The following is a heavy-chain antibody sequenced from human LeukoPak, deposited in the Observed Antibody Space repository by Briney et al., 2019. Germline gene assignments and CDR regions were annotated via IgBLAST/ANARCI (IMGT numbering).Heavy chain of an antibody. CDR2: IYSGGST. Sequence: GGSLRLSCAASGFTVSSNYMSWVRQAPGKGLEWVSVIYSGGSTYYAGSVKGRFTISRDNSKNTLYLQMNSLRAEDTAVYYCARDRYSYGPPNFDYWGQGTLVTVSS. D-gene: IGHD5-18*01. CDR3: ARDRYSYGPPNFDY. CDR1: GFTVSSNY. V-gene: IGHV3-66*01. J-gene: IGHJ4*02.